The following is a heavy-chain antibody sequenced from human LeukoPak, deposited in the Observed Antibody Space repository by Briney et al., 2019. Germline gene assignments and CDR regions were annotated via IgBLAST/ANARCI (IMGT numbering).Heavy chain of an antibody. J-gene: IGHJ4*02. V-gene: IGHV4-34*01. D-gene: IGHD5-12*01. Sequence: PSETLSLTCAVYGGSFSGYYWSWIRQPPGKGLEWIGEINHSGSTNYNPSLKSQVTISVDTSKNQFSLKLSSVTAADTAVYYCARDGDYTGYDPIDYWGQGTLVTVSS. CDR3: ARDGDYTGYDPIDY. CDR2: INHSGST. CDR1: GGSFSGYY.